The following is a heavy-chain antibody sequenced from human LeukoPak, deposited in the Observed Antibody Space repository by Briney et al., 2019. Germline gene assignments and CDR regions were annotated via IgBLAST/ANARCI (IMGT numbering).Heavy chain of an antibody. CDR3: ATSPLGYCSSTSCYPPPN. Sequence: QPGGSLRLSCAASGFTFSSYNMNWVRQAPGKGLECISYISSGSSTIYYADSVKGRFTISRDNTKNSLFLQMNSLRAEDTAVYYCATSPLGYCSSTSCYPPPNWGQGTLVTVSS. J-gene: IGHJ4*02. V-gene: IGHV3-48*04. CDR1: GFTFSSYN. D-gene: IGHD2-2*01. CDR2: ISSGSSTI.